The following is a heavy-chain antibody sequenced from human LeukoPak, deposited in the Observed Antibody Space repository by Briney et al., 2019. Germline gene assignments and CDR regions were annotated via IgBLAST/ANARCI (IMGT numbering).Heavy chain of an antibody. J-gene: IGHJ6*03. V-gene: IGHV1-18*01. Sequence: GASVKVSCKASGYTFTSYGISWVRQAPGQGLEWMGWIIAYNGNTNYAQKLQGRVTMITDTSTSTAYMELRSLRSDDTAVYYCARVVWFGAYYYYYYMDVWGKGTTVTVSS. CDR1: GYTFTSYG. D-gene: IGHD3-10*01. CDR3: ARVVWFGAYYYYYYMDV. CDR2: IIAYNGNT.